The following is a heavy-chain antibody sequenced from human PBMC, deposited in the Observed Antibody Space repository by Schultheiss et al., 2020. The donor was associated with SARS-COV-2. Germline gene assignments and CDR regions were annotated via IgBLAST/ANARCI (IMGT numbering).Heavy chain of an antibody. J-gene: IGHJ4*02. CDR2: ISSSGSTI. Sequence: GESLKISCAASGFTFSSYEMNWVRQAPGKGLEWVSYISSSGSTIYYADSVKGRFTISRDNAKNSLYLQMNSLRAEDTAVYYCARDLDYYDSSGLGYWGQGTLVTVSS. CDR3: ARDLDYYDSSGLGY. D-gene: IGHD3-22*01. V-gene: IGHV3-48*03. CDR1: GFTFSSYE.